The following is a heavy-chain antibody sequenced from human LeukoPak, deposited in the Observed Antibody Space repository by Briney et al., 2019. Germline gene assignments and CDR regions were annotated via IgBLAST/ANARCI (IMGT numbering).Heavy chain of an antibody. V-gene: IGHV1-8*01. J-gene: IGHJ6*02. CDR3: ARVDVAGTYYYYGMDA. Sequence: ASVKVSCKASGYTFTSYDINWVRQATGQGLEWMGWMNPNSGNTGYAQKFQGRVTMTRNTSISTAYMELSSLRSEDTAVYYCARVDVAGTYYYYGMDAWGQGTTVTVSS. CDR1: GYTFTSYD. CDR2: MNPNSGNT. D-gene: IGHD6-19*01.